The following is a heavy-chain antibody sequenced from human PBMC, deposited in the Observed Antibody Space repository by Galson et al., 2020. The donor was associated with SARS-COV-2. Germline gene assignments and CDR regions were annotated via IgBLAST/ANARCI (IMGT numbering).Heavy chain of an antibody. V-gene: IGHV4-34*01. CDR2: LNPTGSL. J-gene: IGHJ4*02. CDR1: AQSFNGHY. D-gene: IGHD2-8*01. CDR3: SRGQRQVNMVLMIVSRAAFCFDS. Sequence: SDPLSLTYAVYAQSFNGHYWSWIPQPPGKGLEWIRALNPTGSLHYSPYLKNRITISADTSKNQFSLKLTSVTAADTAVYFCSRGQRQVNMVLMIVSRAAFCFDSWCQGSLVT.